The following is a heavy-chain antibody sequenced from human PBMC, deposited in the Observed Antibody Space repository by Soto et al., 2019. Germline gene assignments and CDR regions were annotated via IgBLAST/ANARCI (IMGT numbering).Heavy chain of an antibody. D-gene: IGHD3-10*01. V-gene: IGHV4-59*02. CDR2: GHFSGDT. CDR3: ARESAGSGRNNWFDP. CDR1: GGSVGSYY. J-gene: IGHJ5*02. Sequence: SSETLSLTCSVSGGSVGSYYWSWVRQAPGKGLEWIGFGHFSGDTRYNLSLKRRVTISIDTYRNRLSLKLTSVTAADTAVYYCARESAGSGRNNWFDPWGQGVLVTVSS.